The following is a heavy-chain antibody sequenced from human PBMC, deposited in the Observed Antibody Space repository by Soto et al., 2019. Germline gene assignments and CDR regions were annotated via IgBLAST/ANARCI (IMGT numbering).Heavy chain of an antibody. V-gene: IGHV3-15*01. Sequence: GGSLRLSCAASGFTFSNAWMSWVRQAPGKGLEWGCRIKSKTDGGTTDYAAPVKGRFTISRDDSKNTLYLQMNSLKTEDTAVYYCTTDTTSRITGTTAVVVVAATQDYWGQGTLVTVSS. J-gene: IGHJ4*02. CDR3: TTDTTSRITGTTAVVVVAATQDY. D-gene: IGHD2-15*01. CDR1: GFTFSNAW. CDR2: IKSKTDGGTT.